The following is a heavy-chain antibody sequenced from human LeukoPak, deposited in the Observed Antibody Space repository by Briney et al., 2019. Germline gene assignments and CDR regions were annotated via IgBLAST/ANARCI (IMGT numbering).Heavy chain of an antibody. D-gene: IGHD6-19*01. Sequence: PGGSLRLSCAASGFTVSSNYMSWVRQAPGKGLEWVAVIYNGGGTYYADSVKGRFAISRDNSKNTLYLQISSLRVEDTAIYYCAGDDTAVAGQDYWGQGTLVTVSS. J-gene: IGHJ4*02. CDR2: IYNGGGT. CDR1: GFTVSSNY. V-gene: IGHV3-66*01. CDR3: AGDDTAVAGQDY.